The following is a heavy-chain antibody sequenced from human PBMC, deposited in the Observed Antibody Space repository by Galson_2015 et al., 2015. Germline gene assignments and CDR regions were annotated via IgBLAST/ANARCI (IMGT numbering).Heavy chain of an antibody. D-gene: IGHD4-17*01. Sequence: SVKVSCKASGYTFTAYYMHWVRQAPGQGLEWMGRINPNSGGTDSAQKFQGRVTMTRDTSISTVHMELSRLISDDTAVYYCARAAYGDDSTSFDYWGQGTLVTVSS. V-gene: IGHV1-2*06. J-gene: IGHJ4*02. CDR2: INPNSGGT. CDR1: GYTFTAYY. CDR3: ARAAYGDDSTSFDY.